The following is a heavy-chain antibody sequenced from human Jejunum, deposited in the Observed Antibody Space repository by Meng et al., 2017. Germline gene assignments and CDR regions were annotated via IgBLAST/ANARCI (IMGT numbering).Heavy chain of an antibody. CDR3: AKVDSSSWLDY. V-gene: IGHV3-23*01. CDR2: ISGSGGST. D-gene: IGHD6-13*01. CDR1: GVTFSSYA. J-gene: IGHJ4*02. Sequence: GESLKISCAASGVTFSSYAMSWVRQAPGKGLEWVSAISGSGGSTYYADSVKGRFTISRDNSKNTLYLQMNSLRAEDTAVYYCAKVDSSSWLDYWGQGNRVNGAS.